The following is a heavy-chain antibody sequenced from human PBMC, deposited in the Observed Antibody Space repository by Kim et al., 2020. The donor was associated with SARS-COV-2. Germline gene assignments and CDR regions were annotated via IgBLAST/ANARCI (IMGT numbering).Heavy chain of an antibody. V-gene: IGHV1-8*01. CDR2: MNPNSGNT. CDR3: ARGRGGSWYPDYYYYGMDV. J-gene: IGHJ6*02. Sequence: ASVKVSCKASGYTFTSYDINWVRQATGQGLEWMGWMNPNSGNTGYAQKFQGRVTMTRNTSISTAYMELSSLRSEDTAVYYCARGRGGSWYPDYYYYGMDVWGQGTTVTVSS. CDR1: GYTFTSYD. D-gene: IGHD6-13*01.